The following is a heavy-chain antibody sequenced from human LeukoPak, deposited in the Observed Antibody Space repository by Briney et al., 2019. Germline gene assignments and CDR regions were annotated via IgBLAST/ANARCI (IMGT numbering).Heavy chain of an antibody. D-gene: IGHD2-15*01. V-gene: IGHV5-51*01. CDR1: GYNFINHW. CDR2: IYPGDSET. J-gene: IGHJ6*02. CDR3: ARYCSGSSCFHYGMDV. Sequence: GESLKISCKGSGYNFINHWIGWVRQMPGKGLEWMGSIYPGDSETRYSPSFQGHVTISDDKSISTAYLQWSSLKASDTAMYYCARYCSGSSCFHYGMDVWDQGTTVTVSS.